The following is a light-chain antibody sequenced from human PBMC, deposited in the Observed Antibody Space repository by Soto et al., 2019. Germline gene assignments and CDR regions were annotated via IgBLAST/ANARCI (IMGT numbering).Light chain of an antibody. Sequence: QSVLTQPASVSGSPGQSITISCTGTSSDVGGYNYVSWYQQHPGKAPKLMIFEVSNRPSGVSNRFSGSKSGNTASLTISGLQADDEADYYCNSYTSSSTRVFGTGTKVTVL. V-gene: IGLV2-14*01. CDR3: NSYTSSSTRV. J-gene: IGLJ1*01. CDR1: SSDVGGYNY. CDR2: EVS.